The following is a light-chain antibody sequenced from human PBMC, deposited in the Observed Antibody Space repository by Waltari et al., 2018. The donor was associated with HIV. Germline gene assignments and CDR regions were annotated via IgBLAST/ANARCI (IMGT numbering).Light chain of an antibody. Sequence: EVVLTQSPATVSVSPGERATLSCRARHSLSSDLSWFHQRPGQAPRLLSYGASTRASGISARFSGTESGTEFTLTISSLQSEDFAVYYCQQYDYRPLTFGGGTKVEIK. CDR1: HSLSSD. CDR2: GAS. CDR3: QQYDYRPLT. V-gene: IGKV3-15*01. J-gene: IGKJ4*01.